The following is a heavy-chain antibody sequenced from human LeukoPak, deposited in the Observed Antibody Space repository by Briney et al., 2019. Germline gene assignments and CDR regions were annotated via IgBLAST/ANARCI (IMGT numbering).Heavy chain of an antibody. CDR1: GYTFTRYY. Sequence: GASVKVSCRASGYTFTRYYMHWVRQAPGQGLEWMGLINPNSGGTNYAQKFQGRVTMTRDTSISTAYMELSRLRSDDTAVYYCASQGALDYDILTGYPYYFDYWGQGTLVTVSS. CDR3: ASQGALDYDILTGYPYYFDY. J-gene: IGHJ4*02. CDR2: INPNSGGT. V-gene: IGHV1-2*06. D-gene: IGHD3-9*01.